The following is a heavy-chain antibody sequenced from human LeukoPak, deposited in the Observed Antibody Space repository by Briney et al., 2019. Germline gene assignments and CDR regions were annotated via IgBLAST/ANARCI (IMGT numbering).Heavy chain of an antibody. J-gene: IGHJ4*02. CDR2: INHSGST. V-gene: IGHV4-34*01. CDR3: ARLPRYCSSTSCYKWIYFDY. D-gene: IGHD2-2*02. CDR1: GGSFSGYY. Sequence: SETLSLTCAVYGGSFSGYYWSWIRQPPGKGLEWIGEINHSGSTNYNPSLKSRVTISVDTSKNQFSLKLSSVTAADTAVYYCARLPRYCSSTSCYKWIYFDYWGQGTLVTVSS.